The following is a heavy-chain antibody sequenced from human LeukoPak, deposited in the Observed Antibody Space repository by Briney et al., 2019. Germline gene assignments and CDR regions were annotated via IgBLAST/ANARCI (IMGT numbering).Heavy chain of an antibody. Sequence: GGSLRLSCVAYEFILSRYAVSWVRQAPGKGLQWVSSLGISGDYSWYAGSVKGRFTISRDNAKSSLYLQMNSLRAEDTAVYYCARRNSSGWYYMDVWGKGTTVTISS. D-gene: IGHD6-19*01. J-gene: IGHJ6*03. V-gene: IGHV3-21*01. CDR2: LGISGDYS. CDR1: EFILSRYA. CDR3: ARRNSSGWYYMDV.